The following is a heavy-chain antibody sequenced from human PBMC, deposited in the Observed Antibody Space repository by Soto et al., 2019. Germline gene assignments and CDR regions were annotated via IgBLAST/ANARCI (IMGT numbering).Heavy chain of an antibody. CDR2: IWHDGSNT. CDR1: GFTFSVYG. Sequence: QVHLVESGGGVVQPGGSLRLSCAASGFTFSVYGMHWGRQAPGKGLEGGAVIWHDGSNTYYGDTVKGRFTTSRDNSKNTLYLHMSGLRVEETAVYFCARARGHQDSSGGYHFYGMDVWGHGTLVTVSS. V-gene: IGHV3-33*01. CDR3: ARARGHQDSSGGYHFYGMDV. J-gene: IGHJ6*02. D-gene: IGHD3-10*01.